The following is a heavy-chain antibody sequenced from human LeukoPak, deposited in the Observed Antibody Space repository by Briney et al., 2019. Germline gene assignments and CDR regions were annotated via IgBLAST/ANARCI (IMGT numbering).Heavy chain of an antibody. D-gene: IGHD2-15*01. CDR1: GDSISSGGYS. CDR2: IYHSGST. J-gene: IGHJ6*02. CDR3: ARGHCSGSSCYHYGMDV. V-gene: IGHV4-30-2*01. Sequence: SQTLSLTCAASGDSISSGGYSWSWIRQPPGKGLEWIGYIYHSGSTYYNPSLRSRVTISQDTSKNQLSLKLTSVTAADSAVYYCARGHCSGSSCYHYGMDVWGQGTTVTVSS.